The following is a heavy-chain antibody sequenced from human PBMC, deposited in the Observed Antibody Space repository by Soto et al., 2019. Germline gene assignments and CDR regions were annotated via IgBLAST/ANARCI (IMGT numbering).Heavy chain of an antibody. CDR3: ARDTFGVVVAKNYYYYYMDV. V-gene: IGHV1-69*08. Sequence: QFQLVQSGAEVKKPGSSVKVSCKASGGTFSSYTISWVRQAPGHGLEWMGRIIPILGIANYAQKFQGRVTITADKSTSTAYMGLSSLRSEDTAVYYCARDTFGVVVAKNYYYYYMDVWGKGTTVTVSS. J-gene: IGHJ6*03. CDR1: GGTFSSYT. D-gene: IGHD2-15*01. CDR2: IIPILGIA.